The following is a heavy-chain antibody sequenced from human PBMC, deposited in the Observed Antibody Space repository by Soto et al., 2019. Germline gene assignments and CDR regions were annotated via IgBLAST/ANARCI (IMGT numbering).Heavy chain of an antibody. V-gene: IGHV3-23*01. Sequence: GGSLRLSCAASGFTFSSYAMSGVRQAPGKGLEWVSAISGSGGSTYYADSVKGRFTISRDNSKNTLYLQMNSLRAEDTAVYYCAKGGGVVPADNWFDPWGQGTLVTVSS. D-gene: IGHD2-2*01. CDR1: GFTFSSYA. CDR2: ISGSGGST. CDR3: AKGGGVVPADNWFDP. J-gene: IGHJ5*02.